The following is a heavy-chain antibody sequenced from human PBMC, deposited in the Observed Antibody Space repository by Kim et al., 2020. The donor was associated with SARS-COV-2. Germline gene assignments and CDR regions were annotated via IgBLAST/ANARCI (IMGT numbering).Heavy chain of an antibody. CDR1: GGSISSYY. V-gene: IGHV4-59*13. CDR3: ARDLEGYIWGSYGGPFDP. Sequence: SETLSLTCTVSGGSISSYYWSWIRQPPGKGLEWIGYIYYSGSTNYNPSLKSRVTISVDTSKNQFSLKLSSVTAADTAVYYCARDLEGYIWGSYGGPFDPWGQGTLVTVSS. J-gene: IGHJ5*02. CDR2: IYYSGST. D-gene: IGHD3-16*01.